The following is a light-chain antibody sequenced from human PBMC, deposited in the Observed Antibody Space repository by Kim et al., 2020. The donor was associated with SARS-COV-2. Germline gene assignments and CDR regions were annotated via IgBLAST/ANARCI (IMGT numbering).Light chain of an antibody. CDR2: REN. V-gene: IGLV3-9*02. CDR3: QVWDTRTVL. Sequence: VSVAPGQTARIPCGGDIVDRSVHWYQQKPGQAPVLLIYRENNRPSGIPERFSGSDSGNTATLTISGAQDGDEADYYCQVWDTRTVLFGGGTQLTVL. J-gene: IGLJ2*01. CDR1: IVDRS.